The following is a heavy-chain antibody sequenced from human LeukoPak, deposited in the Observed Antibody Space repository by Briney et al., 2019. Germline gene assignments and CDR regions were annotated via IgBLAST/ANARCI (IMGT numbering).Heavy chain of an antibody. D-gene: IGHD3-10*01. CDR2: IKSKTDGGTT. CDR3: TAEYYGSGKY. CDR1: GFSFTNAW. V-gene: IGHV3-15*01. Sequence: PGGSLRLSCAASGFSFTNAWMSWVRQAPGKGLEWVGRIKSKTDGGTTDYAAPVKGGFTISRDDSTDTLFLQTISLKAEDTAVYYCTAEYYGSGKYWGQGTLVTVSS. J-gene: IGHJ4*02.